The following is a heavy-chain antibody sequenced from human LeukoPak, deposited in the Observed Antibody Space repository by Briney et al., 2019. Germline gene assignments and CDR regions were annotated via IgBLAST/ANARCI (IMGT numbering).Heavy chain of an antibody. V-gene: IGHV4-30-4*08. CDR2: VYYSGST. D-gene: IGHD2-2*01. J-gene: IGHJ5*02. CDR1: GGSISSGDYY. Sequence: SETLSLTCTVSGGSISSGDYYWSWIRQPPGKGLEWIGYVYYSGSTYYNPSLKSRVTISVDTSKNQFSLKLSSVTAADTAVYYCARDLSVVPAAPGLDPWGQGTLVTVSS. CDR3: ARDLSVVPAAPGLDP.